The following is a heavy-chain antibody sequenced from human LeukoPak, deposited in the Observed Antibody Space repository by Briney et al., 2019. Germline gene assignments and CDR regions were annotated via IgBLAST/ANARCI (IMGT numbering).Heavy chain of an antibody. Sequence: ASVKVSCKVSGYTLTELSMHWVRQAPGKGLEWMGGFDPEDGETIYAQKHQGRVTMTEDTSTDTAYMELSSLRSEDTAVYYCATQGCKRRRDGYNVDYWGQGTLVTVSS. CDR1: GYTLTELS. CDR2: FDPEDGET. CDR3: ATQGCKRRRDGYNVDY. J-gene: IGHJ4*02. V-gene: IGHV1-24*01. D-gene: IGHD5-24*01.